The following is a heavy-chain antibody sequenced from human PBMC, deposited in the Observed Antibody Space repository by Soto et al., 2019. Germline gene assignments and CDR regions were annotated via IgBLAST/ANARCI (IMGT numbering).Heavy chain of an antibody. CDR2: ISYSGST. J-gene: IGHJ4*02. CDR1: GGSMSSYY. V-gene: IGHV4-59*01. CDR3: ARADPDASVGY. Sequence: SETLSLTCTVSGGSMSSYYWTWLRQSPGRGLEWIGYISYSGSTYYNPSLKSRVTISADTSKNQFSLRMNSMIAADTAVYYCARADPDASVGYWGQGTLLTVS. D-gene: IGHD2-15*01.